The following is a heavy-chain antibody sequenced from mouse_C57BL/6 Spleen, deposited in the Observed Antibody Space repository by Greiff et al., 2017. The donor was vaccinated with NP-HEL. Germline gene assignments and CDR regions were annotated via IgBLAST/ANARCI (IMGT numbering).Heavy chain of an antibody. CDR3: ARRGDYDGYAMDY. J-gene: IGHJ4*01. Sequence: VQLKESGPELVKPGASVKISCKASGYAFSSSWMNWVKQRPGKGLEWIGRIYPGDGDTNYNGKFKGKATLTADKSSSTAYMQLSSLTSEDSAVYFCARRGDYDGYAMDYWGQGTSVTVSS. CDR2: IYPGDGDT. CDR1: GYAFSSSW. D-gene: IGHD2-4*01. V-gene: IGHV1-82*01.